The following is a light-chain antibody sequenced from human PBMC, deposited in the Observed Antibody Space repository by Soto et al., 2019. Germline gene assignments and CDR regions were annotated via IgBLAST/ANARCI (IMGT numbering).Light chain of an antibody. CDR1: QSINSNY. CDR2: GAS. CDR3: QQYGTSPSIT. Sequence: EIVLTQSPGTLSFSPGDRATLSCRASQSINSNYLAWYQQKPGQAPRLLIYGASSRATGIPDRFSGSGSGTDFTLTIGRLETAGFAGYYGQQYGTSPSITFGGGTKVEIK. V-gene: IGKV3-20*01. J-gene: IGKJ4*01.